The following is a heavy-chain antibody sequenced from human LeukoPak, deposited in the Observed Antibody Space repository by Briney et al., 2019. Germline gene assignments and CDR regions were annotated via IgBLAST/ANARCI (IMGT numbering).Heavy chain of an antibody. D-gene: IGHD5-18*01. Sequence: PSETLSLTCTVSGGSISSGDYYWSWIRQPPGKGLEWIGYIYYSGSTYYNPSLKSRVTISVDTSKNQFSLKLSSVTAADTAVYYCASVDTAMVFYGYWGQGTLDTVSS. CDR3: ASVDTAMVFYGY. J-gene: IGHJ4*02. V-gene: IGHV4-30-4*01. CDR2: IYYSGST. CDR1: GGSISSGDYY.